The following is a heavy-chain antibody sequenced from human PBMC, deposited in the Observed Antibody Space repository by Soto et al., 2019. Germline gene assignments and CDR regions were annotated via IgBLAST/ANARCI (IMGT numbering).Heavy chain of an antibody. CDR3: ARGFPTLDIVVVVAAVPDAFDI. Sequence: SETLSLTSAVYGGSFSGYDWSWIRQPPGKGLEWIGEINHSGSTNYNPSLKSRVTISVDTSKNQFSLKLSSVTAADTAVYYCARGFPTLDIVVVVAAVPDAFDIWGQGTMVTVSS. V-gene: IGHV4-34*01. CDR2: INHSGST. CDR1: GGSFSGYD. D-gene: IGHD2-15*01. J-gene: IGHJ3*02.